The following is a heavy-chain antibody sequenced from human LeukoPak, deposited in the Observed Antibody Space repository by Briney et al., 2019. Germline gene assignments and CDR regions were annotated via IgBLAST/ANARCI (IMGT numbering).Heavy chain of an antibody. V-gene: IGHV3-74*01. CDR3: ARDFDHGGGL. Sequence: GGSLRLSCAASGFTPSPYWIHWVRQAPGRGLVWVSRNPDGSRRGYADSVKGRFTISRDNAKNTVYLQMDSLGGEDTAMYYCARDFDHGGGLWGQGTLVTVSS. CDR1: GFTPSPYW. CDR2: NPDGSRR. J-gene: IGHJ4*02. D-gene: IGHD3-9*01.